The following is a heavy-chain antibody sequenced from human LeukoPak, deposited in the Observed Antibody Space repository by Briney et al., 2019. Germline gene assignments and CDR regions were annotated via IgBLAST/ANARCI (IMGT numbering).Heavy chain of an antibody. D-gene: IGHD2/OR15-2a*01. CDR2: INHSGST. Sequence: SETLSLTCTVSGASVSSGDYYWSWIRQHPGKGLEWIGYINHSGSTYYHPSLKTRVTISVDTSKIQLSLNLTSVTAADTAMYYCARGRPQYFEAFDIWGQGTLGTVSS. CDR3: ARGRPQYFEAFDI. CDR1: GASVSSGDYY. J-gene: IGHJ3*02. V-gene: IGHV4-31*03.